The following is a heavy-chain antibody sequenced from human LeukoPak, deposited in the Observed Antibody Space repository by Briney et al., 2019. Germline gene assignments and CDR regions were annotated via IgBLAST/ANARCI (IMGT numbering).Heavy chain of an antibody. CDR1: GFTFSSYG. CDR3: ARDSYDSSGCYNWFDP. CDR2: IWYDGSNK. D-gene: IGHD3-22*01. Sequence: GRSLRLSCAASGFTFSSYGMHWVRQAPGKGLEWVAVIWYDGSNKYYADSVKGRFTISRDNSKNTLYLQMNSLRAEDTAVYYCARDSYDSSGCYNWFDPWGQGTLVTVSS. V-gene: IGHV3-33*01. J-gene: IGHJ5*02.